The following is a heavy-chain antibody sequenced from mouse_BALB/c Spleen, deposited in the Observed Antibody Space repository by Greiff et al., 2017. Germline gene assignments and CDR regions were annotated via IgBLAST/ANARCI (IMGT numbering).Heavy chain of an antibody. CDR1: GYTFTSYY. V-gene: IGHV1S81*02. CDR3: TRGGNFLGFAY. Sequence: QVQLQQSGAELVKPGASVKLSCKASGYTFTSYYMYWVKQRPGQGLEWIGEFNPSNGGTNFNEKFKSKATLTVDKSSSTAYMQLSSLTSEDSAVYYCTRGGNFLGFAYWGQGTLVTVSA. J-gene: IGHJ3*01. D-gene: IGHD2-1*01. CDR2: FNPSNGGT.